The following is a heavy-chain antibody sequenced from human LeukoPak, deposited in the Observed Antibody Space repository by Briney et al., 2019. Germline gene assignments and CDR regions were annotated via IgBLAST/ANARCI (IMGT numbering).Heavy chain of an antibody. CDR3: ARVLKGYSYGYRRAYYFDY. CDR2: IYNSGST. J-gene: IGHJ4*02. D-gene: IGHD5-18*01. CDR1: GGSISIYY. Sequence: SETLSLTCTVSGGSISIYYWSWIRQPPGKGLEWIGHIYNSGSTNYSPSLKSRVTISVDTSKNQFSLKLSSVTAADTAVYYCARVLKGYSYGYRRAYYFDYWGQGTLVTVSS. V-gene: IGHV4-59*01.